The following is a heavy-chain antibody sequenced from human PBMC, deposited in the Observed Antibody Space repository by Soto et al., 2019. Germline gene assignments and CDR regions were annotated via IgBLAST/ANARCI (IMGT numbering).Heavy chain of an antibody. J-gene: IGHJ5*02. D-gene: IGHD3-3*01. Sequence: GGSLRLSCAASGFTFSSYAMSWVRQAPGKGLEWVSAISGSGGSTYYADSVKGRFTISRDNSKNTLYLQMNSLRAEDTAVYYCAANHVLRFLEWLLPLDPWGQGTLVTVSS. V-gene: IGHV3-23*01. CDR1: GFTFSSYA. CDR2: ISGSGGST. CDR3: AANHVLRFLEWLLPLDP.